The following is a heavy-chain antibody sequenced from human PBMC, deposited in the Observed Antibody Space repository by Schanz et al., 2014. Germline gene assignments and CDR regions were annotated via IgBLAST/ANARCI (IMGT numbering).Heavy chain of an antibody. D-gene: IGHD2-21*01. Sequence: QVQLVQSGTQVKKPGASVKVSCKASGYTLSAYSLHWVRQAPGQGLEWMGRVIPILGVTHYAQKFQGRVTITADKSTTTAYMELSGLRSEDTAVYYCARDRLECGAECYSVEVFEIWGKGTTVTVSS. J-gene: IGHJ6*04. V-gene: IGHV1-69*09. CDR3: ARDRLECGAECYSVEVFEI. CDR2: VIPILGVT. CDR1: GYTLSAYS.